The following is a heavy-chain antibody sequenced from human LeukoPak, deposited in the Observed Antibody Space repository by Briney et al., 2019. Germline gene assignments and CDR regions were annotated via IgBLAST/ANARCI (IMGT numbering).Heavy chain of an antibody. CDR3: ARHPMGIAVAGFFDY. J-gene: IGHJ4*02. V-gene: IGHV1-46*01. Sequence: ASVKVSCKASGYTFTSYYMHWVRQAPGQGLEWMGIINPSGGSTSYAQKFQGRATMTRDTSTSTVYMELSSLRSEDTAVYYCARHPMGIAVAGFFDYWGQGTLVTVSS. D-gene: IGHD6-19*01. CDR2: INPSGGST. CDR1: GYTFTSYY.